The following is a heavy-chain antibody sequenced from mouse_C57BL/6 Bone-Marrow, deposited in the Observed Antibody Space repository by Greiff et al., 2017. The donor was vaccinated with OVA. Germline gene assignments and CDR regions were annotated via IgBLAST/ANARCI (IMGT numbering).Heavy chain of an antibody. CDR1: GFNIKDDY. Sequence: EVQLQQSGAELVRPGASVKLSCTASGFNIKDDYMHWVKQRPEQGLEWIGWIDPENGDTEYASKFQGKATITADTSSNTAYLQLSSLTSEDTAVYYCTTGYYVYFDVWGTGTTVTVSS. CDR2: IDPENGDT. J-gene: IGHJ1*03. CDR3: TTGYYVYFDV. V-gene: IGHV14-4*01. D-gene: IGHD2-3*01.